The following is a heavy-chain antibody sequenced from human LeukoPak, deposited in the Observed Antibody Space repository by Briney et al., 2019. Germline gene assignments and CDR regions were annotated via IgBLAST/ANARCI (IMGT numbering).Heavy chain of an antibody. CDR3: ARSPPFRQQLVTPTYYFDY. D-gene: IGHD6-13*01. Sequence: GSLRLSCAAFGFTFSNSWMSWVRQAPGKGLEWVANMNQDGSSIYYVDSVKGRFTISRDNSKNTLYLQMNSLRAEDTAVYYCARSPPFRQQLVTPTYYFDYWGQGTLVTVSS. V-gene: IGHV3-7*01. CDR2: MNQDGSSI. J-gene: IGHJ4*02. CDR1: GFTFSNSW.